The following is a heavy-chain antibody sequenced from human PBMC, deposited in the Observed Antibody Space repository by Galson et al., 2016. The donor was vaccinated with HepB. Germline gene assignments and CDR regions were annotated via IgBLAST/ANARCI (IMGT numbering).Heavy chain of an antibody. V-gene: IGHV3-7*01. CDR3: VREGLADGSYFDY. CDR1: GFTFRNYG. Sequence: SLRLSCAASGFTFRNYGMSWVRQAPGKGLEWVANIKEDGSEDYYVDAVRGRFTISRDNAKNSLYFQMNSLKVEDTAIYYCVREGLADGSYFDYWGQGTLVTVSS. D-gene: IGHD5-24*01. CDR2: IKEDGSED. J-gene: IGHJ4*02.